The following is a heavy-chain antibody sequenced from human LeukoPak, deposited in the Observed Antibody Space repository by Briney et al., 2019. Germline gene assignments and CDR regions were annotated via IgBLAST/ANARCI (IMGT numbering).Heavy chain of an antibody. J-gene: IGHJ4*02. CDR1: GFTFSSYG. CDR2: IRYDGSNK. CDR3: AKDLRYRYCSSTSCYREGDY. Sequence: GGSLRLSCAASGFTFSSYGMHWVRQAPGKGLEGVAFIRYDGSNKYYADSVKGRFTISRDNSKNTLYLQMNSLRAEDTAVYYCAKDLRYRYCSSTSCYREGDYWGQGTLVTVSS. D-gene: IGHD2-2*02. V-gene: IGHV3-30*02.